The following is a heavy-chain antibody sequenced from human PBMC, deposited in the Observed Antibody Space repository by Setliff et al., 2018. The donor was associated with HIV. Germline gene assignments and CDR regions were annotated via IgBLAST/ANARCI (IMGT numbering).Heavy chain of an antibody. CDR3: ARLANGDIVDTVDYFDY. D-gene: IGHD5-12*01. V-gene: IGHV4-38-2*01. CDR2: MYHSGSS. Sequence: SETLSLTCAVSGYSISSGYYWGWIRQPPGRGLEWIGSMYHSGSSYYNPSLKSRVTISADTSRNQFSLKLNSVTAADTAVYYCARLANGDIVDTVDYFDYWGQGTLVTVSS. J-gene: IGHJ4*02. CDR1: GYSISSGYY.